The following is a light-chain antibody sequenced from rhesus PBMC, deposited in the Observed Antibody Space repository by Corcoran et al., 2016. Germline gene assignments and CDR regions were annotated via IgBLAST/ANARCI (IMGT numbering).Light chain of an antibody. CDR3: CQHRFGYS. CDR1: QSVSTY. V-gene: IGKV3-10*01. Sequence: QIILTQSRATLSLSPGERATLSCRASQSVSTYLDWYQQKPGQAPRLLSYGATTRANGVPDRFSGSGPGTDFTLTSSSLEPEDAGSYHCCQHRFGYSVGQGTKVEIK. CDR2: GAT. J-gene: IGKJ2*01.